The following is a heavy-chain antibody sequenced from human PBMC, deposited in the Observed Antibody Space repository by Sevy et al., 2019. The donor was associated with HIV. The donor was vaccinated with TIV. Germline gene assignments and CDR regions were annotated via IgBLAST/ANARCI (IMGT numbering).Heavy chain of an antibody. V-gene: IGHV3-74*01. D-gene: IGHD3-10*01. J-gene: IGHJ4*02. Sequence: GGSLRLSCAASGFTLSSYWMHWVRQAPGKGLVCVSRINSDGSSTTYADSVKGRFTISRDNAKNRLYLQMNSLRAEDTAVYYCARDLSGDSDYWGQGTLVTVSS. CDR3: ARDLSGDSDY. CDR2: INSDGSST. CDR1: GFTLSSYW.